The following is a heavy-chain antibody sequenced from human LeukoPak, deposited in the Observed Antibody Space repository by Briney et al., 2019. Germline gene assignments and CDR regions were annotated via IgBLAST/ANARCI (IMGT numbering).Heavy chain of an antibody. CDR3: AKDRGSSWYSDYFDY. CDR1: GFTFSSYG. J-gene: IGHJ4*02. V-gene: IGHV3-23*01. CDR2: ISGGGGST. Sequence: GGSLRLSCAASGFTFSSYGMSWVRQAPGKGLEWVSAISGGGGSTYYADSVKGRFTISRDNSKNTLYLQMNSLRAEDTAVYYCAKDRGSSWYSDYFDYWGQGTLVTVSS. D-gene: IGHD6-13*01.